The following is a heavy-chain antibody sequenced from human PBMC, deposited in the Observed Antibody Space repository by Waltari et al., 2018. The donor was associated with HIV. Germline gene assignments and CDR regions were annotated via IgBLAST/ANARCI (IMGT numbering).Heavy chain of an antibody. J-gene: IGHJ4*02. D-gene: IGHD5-12*01. CDR2: INWNGGSI. Sequence: EVQLVESGGGVLRPGGSLRLSCAVSGFTFENHGMSWVRQVPGNGLEWVSRINWNGGSITYADSVKGRFTISRDDAKNSLYLQMNSLRTEDTAFYYCARGSYSGYEYDYWGQGTLVTVSS. V-gene: IGHV3-20*04. CDR3: ARGSYSGYEYDY. CDR1: GFTFENHG.